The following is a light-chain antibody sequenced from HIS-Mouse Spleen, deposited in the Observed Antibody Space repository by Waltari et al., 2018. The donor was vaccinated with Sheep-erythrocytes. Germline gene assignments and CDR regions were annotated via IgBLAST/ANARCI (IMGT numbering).Light chain of an antibody. V-gene: IGKV3-20*01. CDR1: QSVSSSY. Sequence: EIVLTQSPGTLSLSPGESATLPCRASQSVSSSYLAWYQQKPGPAPRLLIYGASSKATGIPDRFSGSGSGTDFTLTISRLEPEDFAVYYCQQYGSSPPEYTFGQGTKLEIK. CDR3: QQYGSSPPEYT. CDR2: GAS. J-gene: IGKJ2*01.